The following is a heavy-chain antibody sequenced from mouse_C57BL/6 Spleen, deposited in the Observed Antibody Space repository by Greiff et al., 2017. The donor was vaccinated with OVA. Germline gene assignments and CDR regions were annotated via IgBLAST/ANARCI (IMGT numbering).Heavy chain of an antibody. D-gene: IGHD3-2*02. CDR2: ISSGGSYT. Sequence: EVKLMESGGDLVKPGGSLKLSCAASGFTFSSYGMSWVRQTPDKRLEWVATISSGGSYTYYPDSVKGRFTISRDNAKNTLYLQMSSLKSEDTAMYYCARHPSVSGSYFDYWGQGTTLTVSS. V-gene: IGHV5-6*01. J-gene: IGHJ2*01. CDR1: GFTFSSYG. CDR3: ARHPSVSGSYFDY.